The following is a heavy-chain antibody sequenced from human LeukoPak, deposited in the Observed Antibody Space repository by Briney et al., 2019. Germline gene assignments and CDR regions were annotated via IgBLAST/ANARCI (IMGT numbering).Heavy chain of an antibody. CDR2: ISSSSTYI. D-gene: IGHD6-13*01. J-gene: IGHJ4*02. Sequence: GGSLRLSCAASGFTFSSYSMNWVRQAPGKGLEWVSSISSSSTYIYYADSVKGRFTVSRDNAKNSLYLQMNSLRAEDTAVYFCASQYTSSRIFDDWGQGTLVTVSS. V-gene: IGHV3-21*01. CDR1: GFTFSSYS. CDR3: ASQYTSSRIFDD.